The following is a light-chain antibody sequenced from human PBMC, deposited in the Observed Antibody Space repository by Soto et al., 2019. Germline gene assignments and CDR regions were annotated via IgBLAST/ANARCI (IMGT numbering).Light chain of an antibody. CDR2: DVT. Sequence: QSAVTQPPSVSGSPGQSVAISCSGSSSDVGSNNRVSWYQQSPGTAPKVMIYDVTNRPSGVPDRFSGSKSGNTASLTISGLQAEDEADYYCSSFTTSSTYVFGTGTKVTVL. V-gene: IGLV2-18*02. J-gene: IGLJ1*01. CDR3: SSFTTSSTYV. CDR1: SSDVGSNNR.